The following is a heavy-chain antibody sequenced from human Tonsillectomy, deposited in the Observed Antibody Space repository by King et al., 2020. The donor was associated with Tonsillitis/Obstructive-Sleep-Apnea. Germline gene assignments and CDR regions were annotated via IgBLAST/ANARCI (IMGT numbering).Heavy chain of an antibody. CDR1: EFTFSSYW. V-gene: IGHV3-7*04. J-gene: IGHJ4*02. Sequence: VQLVESGGGLVQPGGSLRLSCAASEFTFSSYWMTWVRQAPGNGLEWVANIKQDGSEKYYVDSVKGRFTISRDNAEDSLYLQMNSLRAEDTAVYYCARDSYGFWGGYSDYWGQGTLVTVSS. D-gene: IGHD3-3*01. CDR2: IKQDGSEK. CDR3: ARDSYGFWGGYSDY.